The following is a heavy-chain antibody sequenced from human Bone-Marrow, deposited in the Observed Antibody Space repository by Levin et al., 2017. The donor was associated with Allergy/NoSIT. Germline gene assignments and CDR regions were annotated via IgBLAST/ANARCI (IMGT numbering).Heavy chain of an antibody. CDR2: ISGSGGST. CDR1: GFTFSSYA. CDR3: AKSGTMVRGVSGVAEYFQH. D-gene: IGHD3-10*01. V-gene: IGHV3-23*01. Sequence: GGSLRLSCAASGFTFSSYAMSWVRQAPGKGLEWVSAISGSGGSTYYADSVKGRFTISRDNSKNTLYLQMNSLRAEDTAVYYCAKSGTMVRGVSGVAEYFQHWGQGTLVTVSS. J-gene: IGHJ1*01.